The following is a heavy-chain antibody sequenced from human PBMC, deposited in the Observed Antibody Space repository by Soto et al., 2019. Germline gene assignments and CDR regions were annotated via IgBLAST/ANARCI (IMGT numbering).Heavy chain of an antibody. D-gene: IGHD2-2*01. Sequence: QVPLVQSGAEVKKPGASVKVSCKASGYTFTSYDINWVRQATGQGLEWMGWMNPNSGNTGYAQKFQGRVTMTRNTSISTAYMELSSLRSEDTAVYYCARGSLGGLPVPAAIGVYWGQGTLVTVSS. V-gene: IGHV1-8*01. J-gene: IGHJ4*02. CDR3: ARGSLGGLPVPAAIGVY. CDR1: GYTFTSYD. CDR2: MNPNSGNT.